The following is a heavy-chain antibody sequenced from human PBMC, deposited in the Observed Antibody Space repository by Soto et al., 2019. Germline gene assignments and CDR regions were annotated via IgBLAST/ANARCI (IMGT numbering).Heavy chain of an antibody. CDR1: GGSSSRHT. CDR2: MIYILGIT. J-gene: IGHJ5*02. CDR3: ARHINEGYADSGDGRRNH. Sequence: QVQLVQSGAEVKKPGSSVKVSCKASGGSSSRHTINWVRQAPGQGLEWIGSMIYILGITNYAQKFQGRVTIPADKSTSTAYMELIGLKSDDTAVYYCARHINEGYADSGDGRRNHWGQGTLVTVSS. D-gene: IGHD4-17*01. V-gene: IGHV1-69*02.